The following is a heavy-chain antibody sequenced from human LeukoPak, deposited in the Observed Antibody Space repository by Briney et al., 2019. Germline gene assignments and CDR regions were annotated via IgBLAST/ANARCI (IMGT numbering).Heavy chain of an antibody. CDR3: AREYYYDSSGYYSLVVYFDY. Sequence: SETLSLTCTVSSGSISSGDYYWSWIRQPPGKGLEWIGYIYYSGSTNYNPSLKSRVAISVDTSKNQFSLKLSSVTAADTAVYYCAREYYYDSSGYYSLVVYFDYWGQGTLVTVSS. V-gene: IGHV4-61*08. D-gene: IGHD3-22*01. J-gene: IGHJ4*02. CDR2: IYYSGST. CDR1: SGSISSGDYY.